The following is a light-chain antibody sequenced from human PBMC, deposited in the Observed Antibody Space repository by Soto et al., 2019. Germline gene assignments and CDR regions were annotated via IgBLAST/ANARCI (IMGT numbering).Light chain of an antibody. V-gene: IGLV1-44*01. Sequence: QSVLTQPPSASGTPGQRVTISCSGSRSNIGNNAVSWYQQLPGTAPKLLIYNNNQRPSGVPDRFSGSKSGTSASLAISGLQSEDEADYYCAAWDDSLNARRVFGGGTKVTVL. CDR3: AAWDDSLNARRV. CDR1: RSNIGNNA. J-gene: IGLJ3*02. CDR2: NNN.